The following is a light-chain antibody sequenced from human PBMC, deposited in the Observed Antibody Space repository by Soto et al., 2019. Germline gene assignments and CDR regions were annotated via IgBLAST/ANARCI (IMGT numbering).Light chain of an antibody. Sequence: DIQMTQSPSTLSASVGDRVTITCRASQSISSWLAWYQQKPGKAPKLLIYDASSLESGVPSRFSGSGSGTEVTLTISSLQTDDFASYYCKQYNSYSYTFGQGTKLEIK. CDR2: DAS. CDR1: QSISSW. V-gene: IGKV1-5*01. CDR3: KQYNSYSYT. J-gene: IGKJ2*01.